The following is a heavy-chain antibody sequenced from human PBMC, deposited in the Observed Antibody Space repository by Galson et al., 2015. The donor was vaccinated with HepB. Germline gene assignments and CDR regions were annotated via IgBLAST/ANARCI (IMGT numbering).Heavy chain of an antibody. CDR2: ISSDENNK. CDR3: ARPTPYYYDSSGYSDAFHV. V-gene: IGHV3-30-3*01. J-gene: IGHJ3*01. CDR1: GFTFNIYA. D-gene: IGHD3-22*01. Sequence: SLRLSCAASGFTFNIYAMHWVRQAPGKGLEWVALISSDENNKFYVDSVKGRFTISGDNSQSTLFLQMNSLTLEDTAVYYCARPTPYYYDSSGYSDAFHVWGQGTMVTVSS.